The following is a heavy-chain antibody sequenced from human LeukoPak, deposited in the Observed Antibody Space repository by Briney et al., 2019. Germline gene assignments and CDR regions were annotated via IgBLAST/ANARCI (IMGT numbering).Heavy chain of an antibody. CDR3: ARYSGSYFLFDY. CDR1: GYSISSGYY. V-gene: IGHV4-38-2*01. Sequence: SETLSLTCAVSGYSISSGYYWGWIRQPPGQGVEWIGSIYYSGSTYYNPSLKSRVTIYVDTSKNHFSLKLSSVTAADTAVYYCARYSGSYFLFDYWGQGTLVTVSS. CDR2: IYYSGST. D-gene: IGHD1-26*01. J-gene: IGHJ4*02.